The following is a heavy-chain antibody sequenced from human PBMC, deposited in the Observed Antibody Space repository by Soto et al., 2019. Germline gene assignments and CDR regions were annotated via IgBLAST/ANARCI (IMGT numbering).Heavy chain of an antibody. J-gene: IGHJ4*02. Sequence: GSLRLSCAVSGFTFGSYAMNWVRQAPGKGPEWVSSISGSGASTYYADSVKGRFTISRDNSKNTLYLQMNSLRAEDTAVYYCAKALKISPYYFDYWGQGTLVTVSS. D-gene: IGHD2-15*01. CDR1: GFTFGSYA. CDR2: ISGSGAST. CDR3: AKALKISPYYFDY. V-gene: IGHV3-23*01.